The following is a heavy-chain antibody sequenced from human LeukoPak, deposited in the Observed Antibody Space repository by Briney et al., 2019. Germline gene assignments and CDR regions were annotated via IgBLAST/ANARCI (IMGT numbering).Heavy chain of an antibody. Sequence: GGSLRLSCAASVFTFSSYWMHWVRQAPGKGLVWVSHINGDGSSTSYADSVKGRFTISRDNAKNTLYLQMNSLRAEDTAVYYCTRDPPGESIEFWGQGTLVTVSS. J-gene: IGHJ4*02. V-gene: IGHV3-74*01. CDR2: INGDGSST. CDR1: VFTFSSYW. D-gene: IGHD3-10*01. CDR3: TRDPPGESIEF.